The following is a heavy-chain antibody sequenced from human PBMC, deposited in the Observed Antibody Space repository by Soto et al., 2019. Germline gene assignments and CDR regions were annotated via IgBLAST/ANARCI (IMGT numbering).Heavy chain of an antibody. V-gene: IGHV1-2*02. CDR2: INPNSGGT. CDR1: GYTFTGYY. D-gene: IGHD3-10*01. Sequence: GGSVKVSCKASGYTFTGYYMHWVRQAPGQGLEWMGWINPNSGGTNYAQKFQGRVTMTRDTSISTAYMELSRLRSDDTAVYYCARDPHYYGSGSPDYWGQGTLVTVSS. J-gene: IGHJ4*02. CDR3: ARDPHYYGSGSPDY.